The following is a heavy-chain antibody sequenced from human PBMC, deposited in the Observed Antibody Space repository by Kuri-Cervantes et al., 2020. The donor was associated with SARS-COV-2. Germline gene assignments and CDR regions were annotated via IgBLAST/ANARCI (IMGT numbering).Heavy chain of an antibody. CDR3: AKPGSLRGIIREDQYGLDV. J-gene: IGHJ6*02. D-gene: IGHD3-10*01. CDR1: GFTSSNYG. CDR2: ISHDGRDT. V-gene: IGHV3-30*18. Sequence: GGSLRLSCAASGFTSSNYGVHWVRQAPGKGLEWLAVISHDGRDTYHGDSVKGRFTISRDNSKNTLYLQMNSLRPEDTAVYYCAKPGSLRGIIREDQYGLDVWGQGTTVTVSS.